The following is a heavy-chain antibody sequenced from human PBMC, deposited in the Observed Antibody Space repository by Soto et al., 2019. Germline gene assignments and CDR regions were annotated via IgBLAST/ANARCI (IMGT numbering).Heavy chain of an antibody. Sequence: TLSLTCTVSGGSISSSSYYWGWIRQPPGKGLEWIGSIYYSGSTYYNPSLKSRVTISVDTSKNQFSLKLSSVTAADTAVYYCARLAALYYFDYWGQGTLVTVSS. D-gene: IGHD6-13*01. CDR3: ARLAALYYFDY. J-gene: IGHJ4*02. V-gene: IGHV4-39*01. CDR1: GGSISSSSYY. CDR2: IYYSGST.